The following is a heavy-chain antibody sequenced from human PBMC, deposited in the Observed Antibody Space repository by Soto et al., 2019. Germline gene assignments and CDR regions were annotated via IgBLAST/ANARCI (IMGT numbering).Heavy chain of an antibody. CDR2: ISSNGGST. V-gene: IGHV3-64*01. CDR1: GFTFSSYA. J-gene: IGHJ3*02. CDR3: ARGEPRIAAAGPVGAFDI. D-gene: IGHD6-13*01. Sequence: GGSLRLSCAASGFTFSSYAMHWVRQAPGKGLEYVSAISSNGGSTYYANSVKGRFTISRDNSKNTLYLQMGSLRAEDMAVYYCARGEPRIAAAGPVGAFDIWGQGTMVTVSS.